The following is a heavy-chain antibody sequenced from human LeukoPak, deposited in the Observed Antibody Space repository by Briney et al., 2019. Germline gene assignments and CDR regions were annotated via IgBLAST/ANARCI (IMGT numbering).Heavy chain of an antibody. CDR2: SGDNT. CDR3: AKDTGQLVWYYFDD. CDR1: GFTFSSYA. Sequence: GGSLRLSCAASGFTFSSYAMSWVRQAPGKGLEWVSSSGDNTRYADSVKGRFANSRDNSKNTLYLQMNSLRAEDTAVYDCAKDTGQLVWYYFDDWGQGTLVTVSS. J-gene: IGHJ4*02. D-gene: IGHD6-6*01. V-gene: IGHV3-23*01.